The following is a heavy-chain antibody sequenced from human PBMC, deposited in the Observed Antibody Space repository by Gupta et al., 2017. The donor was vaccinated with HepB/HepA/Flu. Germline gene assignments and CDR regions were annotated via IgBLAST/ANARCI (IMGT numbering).Heavy chain of an antibody. Sequence: QLHLLESGPGLVMPSETLSLNCTVSGGSIISSSFYWGWIRQPPEKGLEWIGSIYYRGSTFYKESLKSRVNISVDKSKNQFSLKLSSVTAADTAVYYCARHGQGLGTTDGWGQGTTVTVSS. J-gene: IGHJ6*02. CDR3: ARHGQGLGTTDG. D-gene: IGHD6-19*01. CDR2: IYYRGST. CDR1: GGSIISSSFY. V-gene: IGHV4-39*01.